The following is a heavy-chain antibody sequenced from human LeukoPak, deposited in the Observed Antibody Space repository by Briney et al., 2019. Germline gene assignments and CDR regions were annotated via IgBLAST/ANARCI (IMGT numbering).Heavy chain of an antibody. J-gene: IGHJ5*02. CDR1: GFTFSSYD. D-gene: IGHD2-15*01. V-gene: IGHV3-13*01. Sequence: TGGSLRLSCAASGFTFSSYDMHWVRQATVKGLEWVSAIGTAGDTYYPGSVKGRFTISRENAKNSLYLQMNSLRAGDTAVYYCARGGTGSAPPPTSHWFDPWGQGTLVTVSS. CDR2: IGTAGDT. CDR3: ARGGTGSAPPPTSHWFDP.